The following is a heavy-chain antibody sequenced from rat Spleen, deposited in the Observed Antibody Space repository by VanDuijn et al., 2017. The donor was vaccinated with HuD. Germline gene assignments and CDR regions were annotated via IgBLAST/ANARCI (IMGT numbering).Heavy chain of an antibody. Sequence: EVQLVESGGGLVQPGRSLKLSCAASGFTFSDYGVAWFRQAPKTGLEWVATISYGDSSGHIGTYYRDSVKGRFTISRDNAKSTLRLQMDSLRSEDTATYYWARRHYGYTDYFDYWGQGVMVTVSS. CDR1: GFTFSDYG. D-gene: IGHD1-9*01. CDR2: ISYGDSSGHIGT. V-gene: IGHV5-29*01. CDR3: ARRHYGYTDYFDY. J-gene: IGHJ2*01.